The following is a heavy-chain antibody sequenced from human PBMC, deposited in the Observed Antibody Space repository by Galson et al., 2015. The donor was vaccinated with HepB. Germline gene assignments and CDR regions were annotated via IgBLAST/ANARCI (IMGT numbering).Heavy chain of an antibody. Sequence: SVKVSCKASGYTFTGYYMHWVRQAPGQGLEWMGWINPNSGGTNYAQKFQGRVTMTRDTSISTVYMELSRLRSDDTAVYYCASLGYCSSTSCYGKTYYYYYMDVWGKGTTVTVSS. V-gene: IGHV1-2*02. CDR3: ASLGYCSSTSCYGKTYYYYYMDV. D-gene: IGHD2-2*01. J-gene: IGHJ6*03. CDR1: GYTFTGYY. CDR2: INPNSGGT.